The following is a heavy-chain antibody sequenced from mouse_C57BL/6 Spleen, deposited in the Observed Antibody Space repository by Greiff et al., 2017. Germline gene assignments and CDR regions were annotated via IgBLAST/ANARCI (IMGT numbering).Heavy chain of an antibody. CDR3: ARGATVHFYAMDY. V-gene: IGHV14-3*01. CDR2: IDPANGNT. D-gene: IGHD1-1*01. Sequence: VHVKQSVAELVRPGASVKLSCTASGFNIKNTYMHWVKQRPEQGLEWIGRIDPANGNTKYAPKFQGKATITADTSSNTAYLQLSSLTSEDTAIYYCARGATVHFYAMDYWGQGTSVTVSS. J-gene: IGHJ4*01. CDR1: GFNIKNTY.